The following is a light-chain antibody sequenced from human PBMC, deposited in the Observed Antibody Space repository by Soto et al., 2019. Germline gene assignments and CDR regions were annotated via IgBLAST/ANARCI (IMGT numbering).Light chain of an antibody. CDR1: QSVSSYY. J-gene: IGKJ1*01. V-gene: IGKV3-20*01. CDR3: QQYGSSPRT. CDR2: GAS. Sequence: EIVLTQSPVTLSLSPGERATLSCRASQSVSSYYLAWYQQKPGQAPRLLIYGASSRATGIPDRFSGSGSGTDFTLTISRLEPEDFAVYYCQQYGSSPRTFGQGTK.